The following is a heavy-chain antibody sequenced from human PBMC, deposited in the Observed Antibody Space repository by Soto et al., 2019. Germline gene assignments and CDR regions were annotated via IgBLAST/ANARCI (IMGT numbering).Heavy chain of an antibody. Sequence: QVQVHESGPGLVKPSETLSLTCTVSGGSNSSYYFSWIRQAAGEGLEWIGRIDTSGTTNYNPALKSRVTMSVDASKNQFSLNLSSVTAADTAVYYCARGPRGYVYYHGMDVWGQGTTVTVSS. CDR1: GGSNSSYY. V-gene: IGHV4-4*07. CDR2: IDTSGTT. D-gene: IGHD3-10*01. CDR3: ARGPRGYVYYHGMDV. J-gene: IGHJ6*02.